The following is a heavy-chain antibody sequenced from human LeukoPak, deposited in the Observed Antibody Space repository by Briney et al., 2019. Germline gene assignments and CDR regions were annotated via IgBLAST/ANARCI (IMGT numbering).Heavy chain of an antibody. Sequence: SETLSLTRTGSGGSLSSYYWSWIRQPAGKELEWIGRIYTSGSNNYNPSLKSRVTMSVDTSKNQFSLKLSSVTAADTAVYYCAREATYYYDSSAQWPVFDYWGQGTLVTVSS. CDR2: IYTSGSN. CDR3: AREATYYYDSSAQWPVFDY. D-gene: IGHD3-22*01. J-gene: IGHJ4*02. CDR1: GGSLSSYY. V-gene: IGHV4-4*07.